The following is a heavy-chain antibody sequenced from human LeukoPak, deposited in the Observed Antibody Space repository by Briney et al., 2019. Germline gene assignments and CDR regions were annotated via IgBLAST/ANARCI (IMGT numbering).Heavy chain of an antibody. Sequence: EAVSLTCAVSGGSISSSNWWSWLRQPPGKGLEWIGEIYHSGSTNYNPSLKSRVTISVDKSKNQFSLKLSSVTAADTAVYYCASAVVSFAFDYWGQGTLVPVSS. J-gene: IGHJ4*01. CDR3: ASAVVSFAFDY. D-gene: IGHD4-23*01. CDR2: IYHSGST. CDR1: GGSISSSNW. V-gene: IGHV4-4*02.